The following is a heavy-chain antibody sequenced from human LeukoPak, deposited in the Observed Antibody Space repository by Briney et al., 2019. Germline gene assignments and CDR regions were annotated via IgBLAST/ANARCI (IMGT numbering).Heavy chain of an antibody. CDR1: GYSFTSYW. CDR3: ARARGDHYSFDY. CDR2: IDPSDSYT. J-gene: IGHJ4*02. D-gene: IGHD3-10*01. V-gene: IGHV5-10-1*01. Sequence: GESLKISCKGYGYSFTSYWIIWVRQMPGKGLEWMGRIDPSDSYTNYSPSLQGHATISADKSISAAYLQWSNLKASDTAMYYCARARGDHYSFDYWGQGTLVTVSS.